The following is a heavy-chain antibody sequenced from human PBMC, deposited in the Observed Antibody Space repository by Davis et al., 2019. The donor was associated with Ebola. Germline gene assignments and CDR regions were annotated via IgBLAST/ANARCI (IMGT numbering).Heavy chain of an antibody. D-gene: IGHD1-26*01. J-gene: IGHJ4*02. CDR3: ARGNLLLNSGSYFLNY. CDR2: VSYDGSNT. V-gene: IGHV3-30-3*01. Sequence: GESLKISCAASGFTFSSYAMHWVRQAPGKGLEWVAVVSYDGSNTYYADSVKGRFTISRDNSKNTLYLQMNSLTSEDTAVYYCARGNLLLNSGSYFLNYWGQGTLVTVSS. CDR1: GFTFSSYA.